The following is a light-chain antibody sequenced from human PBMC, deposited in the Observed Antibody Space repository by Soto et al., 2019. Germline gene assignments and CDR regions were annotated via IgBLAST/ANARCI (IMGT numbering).Light chain of an antibody. Sequence: QSVLTQPPSASGTPGQRVTISCSGSNSNIGSNTVNWYQQLPGTAPKLLIYSNNQRPSGVPDRFSGSKSGTSASLAISGLQSEDEADYYCAAWDVSLNGWVFGGGTKLTVL. CDR2: SNN. CDR1: NSNIGSNT. J-gene: IGLJ3*02. CDR3: AAWDVSLNGWV. V-gene: IGLV1-44*01.